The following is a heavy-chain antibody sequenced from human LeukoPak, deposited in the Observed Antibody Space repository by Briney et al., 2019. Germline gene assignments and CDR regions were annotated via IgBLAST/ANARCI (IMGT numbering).Heavy chain of an antibody. J-gene: IGHJ6*03. CDR3: ARGRLYYYYYYYMDV. D-gene: IGHD6-25*01. V-gene: IGHV4-4*02. CDR2: IHHSGST. CDR1: GGSISSSNW. Sequence: SGTLSLTCAVSGGSISSSNWWSWVRQPPGKGLEWIGEIHHSGSTNYNPSLKSRVTISVDKSKNQFSLKLSSVPAADTAVYYCARGRLYYYYYYYMDVWGKGTTVTVSS.